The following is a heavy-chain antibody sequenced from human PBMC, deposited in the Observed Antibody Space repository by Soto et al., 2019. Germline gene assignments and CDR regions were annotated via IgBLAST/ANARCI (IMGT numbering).Heavy chain of an antibody. J-gene: IGHJ5*02. CDR2: ISGSGGST. D-gene: IGHD3-10*01. Sequence: PGGSLRLSCAASGFTFSSYAMSWVRQAPGKGLEWVSAISGSGGSTYCADSVKGRFTISRDNSKNTLYLQMNSLRAEDTAVYYCAKGPLNYYGSGSYYNAPFDPWGQGTLVTVSS. CDR3: AKGPLNYYGSGSYYNAPFDP. V-gene: IGHV3-23*01. CDR1: GFTFSSYA.